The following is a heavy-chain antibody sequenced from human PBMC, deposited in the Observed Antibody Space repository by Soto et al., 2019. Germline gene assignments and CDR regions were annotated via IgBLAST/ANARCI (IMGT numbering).Heavy chain of an antibody. J-gene: IGHJ5*02. CDR1: GFTFGTTD. CDR2: IDGSGGIR. CDR3: VKNSGWFNT. Sequence: QLLQSGGGLVQPGGSLTLSCAASGFTFGTTDMSWVRQAPGEGLEWVSTIDGSGGIRYYADSVKGRFTISRYNSRNTVYLQMNSLRGDDTALYYCVKNSGWFNTWGQGALVTVSS. D-gene: IGHD3-10*01. V-gene: IGHV3-23*01.